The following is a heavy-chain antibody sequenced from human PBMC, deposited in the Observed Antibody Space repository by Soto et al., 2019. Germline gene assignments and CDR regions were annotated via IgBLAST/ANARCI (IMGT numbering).Heavy chain of an antibody. Sequence: SETLSLTCAVSGDSISSSNCWTWVRQTPVEGLEWIGKIDHNGVANYNPSLEGRVTISKDISKNQISLKVTSVTAADSAVYYCARMNQDYYYYGMDVWGQGATVTVSS. V-gene: IGHV4-4*02. CDR1: GDSISSSNC. CDR2: IDHNGVA. CDR3: ARMNQDYYYYGMDV. J-gene: IGHJ6*02.